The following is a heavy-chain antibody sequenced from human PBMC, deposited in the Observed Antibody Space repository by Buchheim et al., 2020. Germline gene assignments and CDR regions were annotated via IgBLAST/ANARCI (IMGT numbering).Heavy chain of an antibody. D-gene: IGHD6-19*01. J-gene: IGHJ4*02. CDR2: INTGNGNP. CDR1: GYTFTTYD. V-gene: IGHV1-3*04. Sequence: QVQVVQSGAEVKKPGASVKVSCKASGYTFTTYDLHWVYQAPGQRLEYLGWINTGNGNPEFSQKFRGRVTITRDTSASTAYMELNHLRSEDTGVYYCAISRGWWALDYWGQGTL. CDR3: AISRGWWALDY.